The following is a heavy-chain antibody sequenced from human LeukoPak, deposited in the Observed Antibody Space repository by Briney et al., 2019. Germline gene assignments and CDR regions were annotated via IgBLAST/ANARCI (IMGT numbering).Heavy chain of an antibody. CDR3: ARGRYCSSTSCYTYCDY. V-gene: IGHV4-34*01. J-gene: IGHJ4*02. D-gene: IGHD2-2*02. Sequence: PSETLSLTCAVYGGSFSGYYWSWIRQPPGKGLEWIGEINHSGSTKYNPSLKSRVTISVDTSKNQFSLKLSSVTAADTAVYYCARGRYCSSTSCYTYCDYWGQGTLGTVSS. CDR2: INHSGST. CDR1: GGSFSGYY.